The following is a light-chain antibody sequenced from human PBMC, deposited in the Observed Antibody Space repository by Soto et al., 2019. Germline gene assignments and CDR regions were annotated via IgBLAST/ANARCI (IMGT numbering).Light chain of an antibody. CDR3: ATWDDSVKGWV. CDR1: RSNIGTKT. Sequence: QSVLIQPPSVSGTPGQRVTITCSGSRSNIGTKTVNWYQKLPGSAPKLLIYDNNQRPSGVPDRFSGSKSGTPASLAISGLQSEDEADYYCATWDDSVKGWVFGGGTKLTVL. CDR2: DNN. V-gene: IGLV1-44*01. J-gene: IGLJ3*02.